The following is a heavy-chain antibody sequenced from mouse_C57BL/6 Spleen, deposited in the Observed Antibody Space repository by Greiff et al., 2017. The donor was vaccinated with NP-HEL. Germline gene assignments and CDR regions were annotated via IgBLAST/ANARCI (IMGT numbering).Heavy chain of an antibody. D-gene: IGHD1-1*01. J-gene: IGHJ4*01. CDR3: ARGFITTVVKAMDY. CDR1: GFTFSDYG. Sequence: DVMSVESGGGLVKPGGSLKLSCAASGFTFSDYGMHWVRQAPEKGLEWVAYISSGSSTIYYADTVKGRFTISRDNAKNTLFLQMTSLRSEDTAMYYCARGFITTVVKAMDYWGQGTSVTVSS. V-gene: IGHV5-17*01. CDR2: ISSGSSTI.